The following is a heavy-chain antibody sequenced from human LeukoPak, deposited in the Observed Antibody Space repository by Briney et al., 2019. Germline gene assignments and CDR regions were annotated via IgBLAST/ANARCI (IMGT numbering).Heavy chain of an antibody. Sequence: SETLSLTCAVYGGSFSGYYWSWIRQRPGKGLEWIGEINHSGSTNYNPSLKSRVTISVDTSKNQFSLKLSSVTAADTAVYYCARGGIYCSSTSCFPEGYYYGMDVWGQGTTVTVSS. CDR1: GGSFSGYY. D-gene: IGHD2-2*01. V-gene: IGHV4-34*01. J-gene: IGHJ6*02. CDR3: ARGGIYCSSTSCFPEGYYYGMDV. CDR2: INHSGST.